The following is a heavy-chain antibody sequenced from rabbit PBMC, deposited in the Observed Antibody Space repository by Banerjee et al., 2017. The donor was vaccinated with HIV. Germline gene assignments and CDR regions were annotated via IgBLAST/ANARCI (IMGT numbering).Heavy chain of an antibody. V-gene: IGHV1S45*01. CDR1: GFDLSSYYY. Sequence: QEQLEESGGGLVKPEGSLTLTCKASGFDLSSYYYMCWVRQAPGQGLELIACIYTNGGSTWYASWVNGRFTISKTSSTTVTLQMTSLTAADTATYFCARDLAGVIGYDWDLWGPGTLVTVS. CDR2: IYTNGGST. J-gene: IGHJ4*01. CDR3: ARDLAGVIGYDWDL. D-gene: IGHD6-1*01.